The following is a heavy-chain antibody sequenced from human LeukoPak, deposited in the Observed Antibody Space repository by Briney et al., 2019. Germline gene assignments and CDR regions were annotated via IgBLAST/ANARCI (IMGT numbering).Heavy chain of an antibody. CDR3: ARDDSSSWYPDAFDI. D-gene: IGHD6-13*01. CDR1: GYTFTSYG. Sequence: GASVKVSCKASGYTFTSYGISWVRQAPGQGLEWMGWISAYNGNTNHAQKLQGRVTMTTDTSTSTAYMELRSLRSDDTAVYYCARDDSSSWYPDAFDIWGQGTMVTVSS. J-gene: IGHJ3*02. CDR2: ISAYNGNT. V-gene: IGHV1-18*01.